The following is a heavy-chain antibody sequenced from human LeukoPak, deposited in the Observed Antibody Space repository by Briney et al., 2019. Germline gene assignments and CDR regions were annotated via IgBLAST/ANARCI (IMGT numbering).Heavy chain of an antibody. CDR1: GFTFDDYA. CDR3: AKEYCSSTSCYNSFDY. Sequence: PGGSLRLSCAASGFTFDDYAMHWVRQAPGKGLEWVSGTSWNSGSIGYADSVKGRFTISRDNAKNSLYLQMNSLRAEDTALYYCAKEYCSSTSCYNSFDYWGQGTLVTVSS. CDR2: TSWNSGSI. J-gene: IGHJ4*02. V-gene: IGHV3-9*01. D-gene: IGHD2-2*02.